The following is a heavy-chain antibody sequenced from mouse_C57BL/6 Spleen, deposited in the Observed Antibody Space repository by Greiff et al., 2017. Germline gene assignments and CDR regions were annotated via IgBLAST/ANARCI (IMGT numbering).Heavy chain of an antibody. D-gene: IGHD1-1*01. J-gene: IGHJ1*03. V-gene: IGHV7-1*01. CDR1: GFTFSDFY. Sequence: EVHLVESGGGLVQSGRSLRLSCATSGFTFSDFYMEWVRQAPGKGLEWIAASRNKANDYTTEYSASVKGRFIVSRDTSQSILYLQMNALRAEDTAIYYCARDDYYGRAYFDVWGTGTTVTVSS. CDR3: ARDDYYGRAYFDV. CDR2: SRNKANDYTT.